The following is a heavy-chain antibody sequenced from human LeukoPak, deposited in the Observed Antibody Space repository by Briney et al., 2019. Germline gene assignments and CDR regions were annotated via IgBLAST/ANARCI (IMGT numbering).Heavy chain of an antibody. D-gene: IGHD3-16*01. CDR1: GGSISSYY. J-gene: IGHJ4*02. Sequence: SETLSLTCTVSGGSISSYYWSWIRQPPGKGLEWIGYIYYSGSTNYNPSLKSRVTISVDTSKNQFSLKLSSVTAADTVVYYCARGGDGGDLDYWGQGTLVTVSS. CDR2: IYYSGST. V-gene: IGHV4-59*01. CDR3: ARGGDGGDLDY.